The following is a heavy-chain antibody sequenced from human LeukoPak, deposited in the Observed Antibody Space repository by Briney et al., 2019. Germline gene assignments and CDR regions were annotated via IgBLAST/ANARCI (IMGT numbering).Heavy chain of an antibody. CDR3: AKDSGYDAAAFDI. Sequence: LETLSLTCTVSGGSISSYYWSWIRQPPGKGLEWIGYIYYSGSTNYNPSLKSRVTISVDTSKNQFSLKLSSVTAADTAVYYCAKDSGYDAAAFDIWGQGTMVTVSS. V-gene: IGHV4-59*01. D-gene: IGHD5-12*01. CDR1: GGSISSYY. J-gene: IGHJ3*02. CDR2: IYYSGST.